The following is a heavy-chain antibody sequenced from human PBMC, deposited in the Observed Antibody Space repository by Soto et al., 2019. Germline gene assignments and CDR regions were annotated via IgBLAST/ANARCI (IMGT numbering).Heavy chain of an antibody. V-gene: IGHV4-34*01. CDR2: INHSGST. D-gene: IGHD6-13*01. CDR3: ALMRGSSPIDYFDY. Sequence: PSETLSLTCAVYGGSSSGYYWSWIRPPPGKGLERIGEINHSGSTNYNPSLKSRVTISVDTSKNQFSLKLSSVTAADTAVYYCALMRGSSPIDYFDYWGQGTLVTVSS. CDR1: GGSSSGYY. J-gene: IGHJ4*02.